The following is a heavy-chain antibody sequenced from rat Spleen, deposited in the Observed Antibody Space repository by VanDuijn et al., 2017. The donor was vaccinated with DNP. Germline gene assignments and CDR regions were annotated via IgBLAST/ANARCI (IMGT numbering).Heavy chain of an antibody. D-gene: IGHD1-11*01. CDR3: AKHGDYGGYRRFGH. V-gene: IGHV5-58*01. Sequence: EVQLVETGGGLVQTGRSLKLSCVASGFTFSTYWMFWIRQTPGKGLEWIASINTDGGSTYYADSVKGRFTISRDNAENTIYLQMTRLRSEDTATYDCAKHGDYGGYRRFGHWGQGTFVTVSS. CDR1: GFTFSTYW. CDR2: INTDGGST. J-gene: IGHJ3*01.